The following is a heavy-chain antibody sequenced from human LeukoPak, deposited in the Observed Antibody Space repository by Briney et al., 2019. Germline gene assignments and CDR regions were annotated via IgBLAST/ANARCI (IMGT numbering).Heavy chain of an antibody. CDR1: RFTFTNYS. CDR2: ISSLSNYI. CDR3: ARGGENSGFDY. Sequence: GGSLRLSCAASRFTFTNYSMNWVRQAPGKGLEWVSSISSLSNYIYYADSVKGRFTISRDNAKNSLYLQMNSLRAEDTALYYCARGGENSGFDYWGQGTLVIVSS. V-gene: IGHV3-21*01. D-gene: IGHD6-19*01. J-gene: IGHJ4*02.